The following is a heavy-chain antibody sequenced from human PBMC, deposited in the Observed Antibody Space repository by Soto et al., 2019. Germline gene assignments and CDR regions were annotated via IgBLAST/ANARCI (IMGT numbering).Heavy chain of an antibody. CDR1: GFTFSSYA. V-gene: IGHV3-30-3*01. CDR2: ISYDGSNK. CDR3: ARVPSSSGRAHFDY. Sequence: QVQLVESGGGAVQPGRSLRLSCAASGFTFSSYAMHWVRQAPGKGLEWVAVISYDGSNKYYADSVKGRFTISRDNSKNTLYLQMNSLRAEDTAVYYCARVPSSSGRAHFDYWGQGTLVTVSS. J-gene: IGHJ4*02. D-gene: IGHD2-15*01.